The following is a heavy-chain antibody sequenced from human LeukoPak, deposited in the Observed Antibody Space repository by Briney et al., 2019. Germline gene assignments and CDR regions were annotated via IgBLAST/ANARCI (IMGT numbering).Heavy chain of an antibody. J-gene: IGHJ4*02. D-gene: IGHD6-13*01. CDR1: GFTVSSNY. CDR3: AKDLEQQLVPYYFDY. V-gene: IGHV3-53*05. CDR2: IYSGGST. Sequence: GGSPRLSCVASGFTVSSNYMSWVRQAPGKGLEWVSIIYSGGSTYYADSVKGRFTISRDNAKNSLYLQMNSLRAEDTALYYCAKDLEQQLVPYYFDYWGQGTLVTVSS.